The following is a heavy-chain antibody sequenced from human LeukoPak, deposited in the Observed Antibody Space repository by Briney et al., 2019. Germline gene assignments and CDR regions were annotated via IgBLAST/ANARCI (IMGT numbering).Heavy chain of an antibody. Sequence: GESLKISCKGSGYSFTSYWIGWVRQMPGKGLEWMGIIYPGDSDTRYSPSFQGQVTISADKSICTAYLQWSSLKASDTAMYYCARLGTYCSSTSCYAGYFQHWGQGTLVTVSS. CDR3: ARLGTYCSSTSCYAGYFQH. CDR1: GYSFTSYW. CDR2: IYPGDSDT. V-gene: IGHV5-51*01. D-gene: IGHD2-2*01. J-gene: IGHJ1*01.